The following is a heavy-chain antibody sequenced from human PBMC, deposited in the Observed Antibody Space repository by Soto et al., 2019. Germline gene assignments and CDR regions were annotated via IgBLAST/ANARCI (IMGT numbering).Heavy chain of an antibody. D-gene: IGHD2-2*01. CDR2: ISGSGGST. Sequence: GGSLRLSCAASGFTFSSYAMSWVRQAPGKGLEWVSAISGSGGSTYYADSVKGRFTISRDNSKNTLYLQMNSLRAEDTAVYYCAKGGYCSSTSCYENWFDPWGQGTLVTVSS. J-gene: IGHJ5*02. CDR3: AKGGYCSSTSCYENWFDP. CDR1: GFTFSSYA. V-gene: IGHV3-23*01.